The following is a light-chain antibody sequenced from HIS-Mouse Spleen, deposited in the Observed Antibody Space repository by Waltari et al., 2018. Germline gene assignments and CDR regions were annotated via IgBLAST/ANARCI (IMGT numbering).Light chain of an antibody. Sequence: SYVLTQPPSVSVAPGKTARITCGGNNIGSKSVHWYQEKPGQATVLVVYDDSDRPSGIPERFHGYNSGNAAPLTISRVEAGDEADYYCQVWDSSSDHVVFGGGTKLTVL. J-gene: IGLJ2*01. V-gene: IGLV3-21*03. CDR3: QVWDSSSDHVV. CDR2: DDS. CDR1: NIGSKS.